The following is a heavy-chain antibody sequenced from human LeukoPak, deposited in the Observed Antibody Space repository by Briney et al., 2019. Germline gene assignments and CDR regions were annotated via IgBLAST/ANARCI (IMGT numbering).Heavy chain of an antibody. J-gene: IGHJ4*02. CDR1: GFTFSNYA. Sequence: GGSLRLSCAATGFTFSNYAIHWGRQAPGKGLEWVAFISDDGSRQHYADSVKGRFTISRDNSKNTLNLQMNSLRAEDTAVYYCASGDYAFDYWGQGTLVTVSS. D-gene: IGHD4-17*01. CDR2: ISDDGSRQ. V-gene: IGHV3-30-3*01. CDR3: ASGDYAFDY.